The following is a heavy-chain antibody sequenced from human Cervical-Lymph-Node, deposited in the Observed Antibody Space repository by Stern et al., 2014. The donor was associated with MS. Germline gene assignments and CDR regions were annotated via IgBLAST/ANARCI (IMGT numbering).Heavy chain of an antibody. V-gene: IGHV1-46*01. D-gene: IGHD2-2*01. Sequence: QVQLVQSGAEVKKPGASVKVSCKASGYTFTSYYMHWVRQAPGQGLEWMGIINPSGGSTSYAQKFQARVTMTRDTSTSTVYMELSSLRSEDTAVYYCARGVGFSSTNMNWFDPWGQGTLVTVSS. CDR3: ARGVGFSSTNMNWFDP. CDR1: GYTFTSYY. J-gene: IGHJ5*02. CDR2: INPSGGST.